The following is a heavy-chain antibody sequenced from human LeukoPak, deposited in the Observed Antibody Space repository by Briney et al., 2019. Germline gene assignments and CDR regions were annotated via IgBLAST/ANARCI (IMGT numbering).Heavy chain of an antibody. CDR2: IYYSGST. Sequence: SETLSLTCTVSGGSISSYYWSWIRQPPGKGLEWIGYIYYSGSTNYNPSLKSRVTISVDTSKNQFSLKLSSVTAADTAVYYCARVDYGDYSKDFDYWGQGALVTVSS. CDR3: ARVDYGDYSKDFDY. V-gene: IGHV4-59*01. CDR1: GGSISSYY. D-gene: IGHD4-17*01. J-gene: IGHJ4*02.